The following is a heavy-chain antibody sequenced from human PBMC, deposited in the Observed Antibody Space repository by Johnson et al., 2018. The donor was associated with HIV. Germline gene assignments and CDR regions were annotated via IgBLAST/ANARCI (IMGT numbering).Heavy chain of an antibody. J-gene: IGHJ3*02. V-gene: IGHV3-30-3*01. D-gene: IGHD3-16*02. CDR1: GFTFSSYA. CDR2: ISYDGSNK. Sequence: VQLVESGGGVVQPGRSLRLSCAASGFTFSSYAMHWVRQAPGKGLEWVAVISYDGSNKYYADSVKGRFTISRENSKNTLYLQMNSLRAEDTAVYYCAKGGDYVWGSYRYPDAFDIWGQGTMVTASS. CDR3: AKGGDYVWGSYRYPDAFDI.